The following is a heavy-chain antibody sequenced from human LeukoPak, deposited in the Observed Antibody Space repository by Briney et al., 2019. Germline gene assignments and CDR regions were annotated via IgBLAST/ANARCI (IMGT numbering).Heavy chain of an antibody. CDR2: IWYDGSNN. CDR3: ASSYGDYGGDY. J-gene: IGHJ4*02. Sequence: RPGGSLRLSCAASGFTFSSYGMHWVRQAPGKGLEWVAVIWYDGSNNYYADSVKGRFTISRDNSKNTLYLQMNSLRAEDTAVYYCASSYGDYGGDYWGQGTLVTVSS. CDR1: GFTFSSYG. V-gene: IGHV3-33*01. D-gene: IGHD4-17*01.